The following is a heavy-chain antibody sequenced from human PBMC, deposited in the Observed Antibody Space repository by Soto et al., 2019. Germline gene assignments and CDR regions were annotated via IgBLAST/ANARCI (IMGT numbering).Heavy chain of an antibody. D-gene: IGHD3-22*01. J-gene: IGHJ6*02. V-gene: IGHV1-46*01. CDR3: ARDRDYYDSSGSPSPYYYYGMDV. Sequence: ASVKVSCKASGYTFTSYYMHWVRQAPGQGLEWMGIINPSGGSTSYAQKFQGRVTMTRDTSTSTAYMELSSLRSEDTAVYYCARDRDYYDSSGSPSPYYYYGMDVWGQGTTVTVSS. CDR1: GYTFTSYY. CDR2: INPSGGST.